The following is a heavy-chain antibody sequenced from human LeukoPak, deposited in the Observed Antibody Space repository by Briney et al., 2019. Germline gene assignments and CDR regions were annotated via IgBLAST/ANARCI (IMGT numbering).Heavy chain of an antibody. V-gene: IGHV4-59*01. CDR1: GGSITSYY. Sequence: SETLSLTCSVSGGSITSYYWSWIRQPPGKGLEWIGSVYYTGSTDYSPSLKSRVTISVATSKNQFSLKLSSVTAADTAVYYCARGALRNWFDPWGQGILVTVSS. J-gene: IGHJ5*02. D-gene: IGHD5/OR15-5a*01. CDR2: VYYTGST. CDR3: ARGALRNWFDP.